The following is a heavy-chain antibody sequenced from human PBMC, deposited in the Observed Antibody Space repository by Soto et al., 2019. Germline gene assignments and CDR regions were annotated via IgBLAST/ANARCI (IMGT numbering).Heavy chain of an antibody. Sequence: GGSLRLSCAASGFTFSSYGMHWVRQAPGKGLEWVALIWYDGSNKYYADSVKGRFTISRDNSKNTLYLQMNSLRAEDTAVYYCARHTAGYSGSYWDYYYGMDVWGQGTTVTVSS. CDR3: ARHTAGYSGSYWDYYYGMDV. D-gene: IGHD1-26*01. V-gene: IGHV3-33*01. J-gene: IGHJ6*02. CDR1: GFTFSSYG. CDR2: IWYDGSNK.